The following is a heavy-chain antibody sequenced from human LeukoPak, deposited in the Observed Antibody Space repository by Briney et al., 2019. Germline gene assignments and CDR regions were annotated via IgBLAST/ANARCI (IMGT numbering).Heavy chain of an antibody. CDR3: ARHDPYGDYVSHYFDY. CDR2: IYYSGST. CDR1: GGSISSYY. Sequence: SETLSLTCTVSGGSISSYYWGWIRQPPGKGLEWIGSIYYSGSTYYNPSLKSRVTISVDTSKNQFSLKLSSVTAADTAVYYCARHDPYGDYVSHYFDYWGQGTLVTVSS. J-gene: IGHJ4*02. V-gene: IGHV4-39*01. D-gene: IGHD4-17*01.